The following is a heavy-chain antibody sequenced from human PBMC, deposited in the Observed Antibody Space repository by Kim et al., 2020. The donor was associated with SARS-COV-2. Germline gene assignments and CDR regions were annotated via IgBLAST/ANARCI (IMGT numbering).Heavy chain of an antibody. CDR1: GGSISGYY. CDR2: IHDSGST. CDR3: AGGGSCSGGRCSIHLDY. J-gene: IGHJ4*01. V-gene: IGHV4-59*01. D-gene: IGHD2-15*01. Sequence: SETLSLTCTVSGGSISGYYWSWIRQSSGKGLEWIGYIHDSGSTNYNPSLKSRVTISLATSKNQFSLRLTSVTAADTAVYQSAGGGSCSGGRCSIHLDYWGQGSLVTVSS.